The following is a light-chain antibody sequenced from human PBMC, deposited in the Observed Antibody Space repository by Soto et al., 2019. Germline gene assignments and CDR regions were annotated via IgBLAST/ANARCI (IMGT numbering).Light chain of an antibody. CDR2: DAS. V-gene: IGKV3-11*01. CDR3: QHRNNRPFS. Sequence: EIVLTQSPATLSLSPGERATLSCRASQSVSNYLAWYQQRPGQAPRLLIYDASNRAAGIPARFSGSGSGTDFTLTISGLEPEDFAIYYCQHRNNRPFSFGPGTKVDIK. CDR1: QSVSNY. J-gene: IGKJ3*01.